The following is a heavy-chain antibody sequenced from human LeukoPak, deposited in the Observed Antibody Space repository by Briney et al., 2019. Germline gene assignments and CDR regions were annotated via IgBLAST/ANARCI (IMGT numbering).Heavy chain of an antibody. CDR2: VNHSGST. V-gene: IGHV4-34*01. Sequence: PSETLSLTCEVSVESLSTYYYSWIRQPTGKGLEWIGEVNHSGSTDYKPSLRSRVKISLDTTKKQFSLKMNSVTAADTAVYYCARQTYGSNFPYYFDYWGQGTLVTVSS. CDR3: ARQTYGSNFPYYFDY. D-gene: IGHD6-13*01. CDR1: VESLSTYY. J-gene: IGHJ4*02.